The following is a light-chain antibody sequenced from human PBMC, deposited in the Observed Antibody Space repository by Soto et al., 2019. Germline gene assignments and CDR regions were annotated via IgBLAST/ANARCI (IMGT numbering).Light chain of an antibody. CDR2: DAS. CDR1: ESVSKW. V-gene: IGKV1-5*01. J-gene: IGKJ1*01. Sequence: DIQMTQSPSFLSASVGDKVTITCRATESVSKWLAWYQEKPGNHPRPLIYDASTLESGVPSRFSGSGSGTEFTLTISSLQADDFAIYYCQQYNSYSWTFGQGTKVDI. CDR3: QQYNSYSWT.